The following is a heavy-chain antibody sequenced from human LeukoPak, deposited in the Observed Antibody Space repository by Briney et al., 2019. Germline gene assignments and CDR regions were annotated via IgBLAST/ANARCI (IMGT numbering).Heavy chain of an antibody. V-gene: IGHV4-4*02. CDR1: GGSISSSNW. D-gene: IGHD3-9*01. J-gene: IGHJ3*02. CDR3: ARQTCYDILTGYSHAFDI. Sequence: PSGTLSLTCAVSGGSISSSNWWSWVRQPPGKGLEWIGEIYHSGSTNYNPSLKSRVTISVDKSKNQFSLKLSSVTAADTAVYYCARQTCYDILTGYSHAFDIWGQGTMVTVSS. CDR2: IYHSGST.